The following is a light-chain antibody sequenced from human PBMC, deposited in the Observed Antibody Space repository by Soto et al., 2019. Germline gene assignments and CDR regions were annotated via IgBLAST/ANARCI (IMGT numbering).Light chain of an antibody. Sequence: DIQVTQSPPSLSASVGDRVTITCRASLDIDNSLAWYQQVPGKAPKLLIYAASTLQSGVPSRFRGSGSGTSFILTITSLQPEDVATYYCQKYNKAPWIFGQGTKV. CDR2: AAS. CDR1: LDIDNS. J-gene: IGKJ1*01. CDR3: QKYNKAPWI. V-gene: IGKV1-27*01.